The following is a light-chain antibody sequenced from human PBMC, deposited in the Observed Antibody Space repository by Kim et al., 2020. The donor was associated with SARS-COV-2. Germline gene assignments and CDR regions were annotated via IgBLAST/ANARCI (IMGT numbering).Light chain of an antibody. Sequence: PGERATLSCRASHSIGNSLAWYQQKPGQTPRLLIHDASNGATDIPARFSGSGSGTDFTLTISSLEPEDFAVYFCQQRSSWPPTFGQGTRLEIK. V-gene: IGKV3-11*01. CDR2: DAS. CDR3: QQRSSWPPT. CDR1: HSIGNS. J-gene: IGKJ5*01.